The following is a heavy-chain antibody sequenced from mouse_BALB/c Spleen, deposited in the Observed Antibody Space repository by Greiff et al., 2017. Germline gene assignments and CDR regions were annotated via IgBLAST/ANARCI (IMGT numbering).Heavy chain of an antibody. Sequence: QVQLQQSGAELVKPGASVKLSCKASGYTFTSYWMHWVKQRPGQGLEWIGEIDPSDSYTNYNQKFKGKATLTVDKSSSTAYMQLSSLTSEDSAVYYCARGYPYYFDYWGQGTTLTVSS. CDR3: ARGYPYYFDY. D-gene: IGHD2-2*01. J-gene: IGHJ2*01. CDR2: IDPSDSYT. V-gene: IGHV1-69*02. CDR1: GYTFTSYW.